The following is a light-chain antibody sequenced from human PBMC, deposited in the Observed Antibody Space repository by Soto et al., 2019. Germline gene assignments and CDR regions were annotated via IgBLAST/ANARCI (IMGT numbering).Light chain of an antibody. Sequence: DIQMTQSPSSLSASVGDRVTITCRASQGINTYLAWYQQRPGKPPKVLIYGASTLHSGVPPRFSGSGSGTEFILTSSGLQHDDVATYCCQHYSCAPWAFGQGTNVDI. V-gene: IGKV1-27*01. CDR3: QHYSCAPWA. CDR2: GAS. CDR1: QGINTY. J-gene: IGKJ1*01.